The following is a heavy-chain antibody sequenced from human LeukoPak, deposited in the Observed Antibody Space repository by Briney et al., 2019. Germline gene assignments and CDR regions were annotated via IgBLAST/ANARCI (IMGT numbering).Heavy chain of an antibody. CDR2: FEPGHGET. D-gene: IGHD4/OR15-4a*01. CDR1: GYTLTELS. V-gene: IGHV1-24*01. J-gene: IGHJ4*02. Sequence: ASVKVSCKLSGYTLTELSMNWVRQAPGKGLEWLGGFEPGHGETIYAQKFQGRVTVTEDTSSDTGYMELSSLRFEDTAIYYCAIGAAFDPLTFDFWGQGTLVTVSS. CDR3: AIGAAFDPLTFDF.